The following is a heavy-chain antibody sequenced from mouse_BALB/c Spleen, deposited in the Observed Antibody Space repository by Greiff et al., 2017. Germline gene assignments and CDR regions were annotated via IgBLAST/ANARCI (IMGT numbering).Heavy chain of an antibody. D-gene: IGHD1-1*01. CDR3: ARGKVFIATVVATDYFDY. J-gene: IGHJ2*01. CDR1: GYTFTEYT. Sequence: VQLKQSGPELVKPGASVKISCKTSGYTFTEYTMHWVKQSHGQSLEWIGGINPNNGGTSYNQKFKGKATLTADKSSSTAYMELRSLTSEDSAVYYCARGKVFIATVVATDYFDYWGQGTTLTVSS. CDR2: INPNNGGT. V-gene: IGHV1-18*01.